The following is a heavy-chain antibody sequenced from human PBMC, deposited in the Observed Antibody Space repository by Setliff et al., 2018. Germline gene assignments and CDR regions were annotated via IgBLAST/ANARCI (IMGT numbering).Heavy chain of an antibody. CDR2: IIPILGIA. J-gene: IGHJ6*02. CDR3: ARDLYSSGWYGIDYYYYYGMEV. Sequence: GASVKVSCKASGGTFSSYAISWVRQAPGQGLEWMGGIIPILGIANYAQKFQGRVTITADKSTSTAYMELSSLRSEDTAVYYCARDLYSSGWYGIDYYYYYGMEVWGQGTTVTVSS. D-gene: IGHD6-19*01. V-gene: IGHV1-69*10. CDR1: GGTFSSYA.